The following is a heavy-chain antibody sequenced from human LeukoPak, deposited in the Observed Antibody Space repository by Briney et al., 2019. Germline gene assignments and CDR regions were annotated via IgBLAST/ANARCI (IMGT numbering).Heavy chain of an antibody. CDR1: GFTFSNFA. Sequence: PGGSLRLSCAASGFTFSNFAMSWVRQAPGKGLEWVSGISAGGGSTYYADSVKGRFTISRDNSKNTLYLQMNSLRAEDTALYYCAKSGDSSRTCNWFDPWGQGTLVTVSS. V-gene: IGHV3-23*01. CDR3: AKSGDSSRTCNWFDP. D-gene: IGHD2-21*02. CDR2: ISAGGGST. J-gene: IGHJ5*02.